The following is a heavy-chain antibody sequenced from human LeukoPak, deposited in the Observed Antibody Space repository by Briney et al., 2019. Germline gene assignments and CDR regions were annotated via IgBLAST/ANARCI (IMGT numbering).Heavy chain of an antibody. V-gene: IGHV3-74*01. CDR2: INSDGSST. J-gene: IGHJ4*02. CDR1: GFTFSSYW. D-gene: IGHD3-16*01. Sequence: GGSLRLSCAASGFTFSSYWMHWVRQAPGKGLVWVSRINSDGSSTSYADPVKGRFTIPRDNAKNTLYLQMNSLRAEDTAVYYCARVRWGGLYYFDYWGQGTLVTVSS. CDR3: ARVRWGGLYYFDY.